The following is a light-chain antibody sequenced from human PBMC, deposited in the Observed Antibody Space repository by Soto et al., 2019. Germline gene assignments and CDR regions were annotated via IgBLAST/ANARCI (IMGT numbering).Light chain of an antibody. CDR1: SSDVGSYNF. J-gene: IGLJ3*02. CDR2: EGS. V-gene: IGLV2-23*01. Sequence: QSALTQPASVSGSPGQSITISCTGSSSDVGSYNFVSWHQQHPGKAPKLMMYEGSKRPSGVSNRFSGSNAVNTASLTISGVQAEDEADYYCCSYAGSSTWVLGGGTKLTAL. CDR3: CSYAGSSTWV.